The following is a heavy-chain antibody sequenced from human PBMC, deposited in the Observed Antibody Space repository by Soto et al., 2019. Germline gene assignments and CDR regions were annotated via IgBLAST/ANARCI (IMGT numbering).Heavy chain of an antibody. Sequence: GGSLRLSCAASGFTFSSYGMHWVRQAPGKGLEWVAVIWYDGSNKYYADSVKGRFTISRDNSKNTLYLQMNSLRAEDTAVYYCAREQAAQWLVLYYYYYMDVWGKGTTVTVSS. V-gene: IGHV3-33*01. D-gene: IGHD6-19*01. CDR3: AREQAAQWLVLYYYYYMDV. J-gene: IGHJ6*03. CDR2: IWYDGSNK. CDR1: GFTFSSYG.